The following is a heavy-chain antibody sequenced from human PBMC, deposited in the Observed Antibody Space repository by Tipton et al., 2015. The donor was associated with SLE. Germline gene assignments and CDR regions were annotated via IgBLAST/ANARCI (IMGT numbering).Heavy chain of an antibody. V-gene: IGHV3-69-1*01. Sequence: SLRLSCAVSGFTFNDCNVNWVRQAPGKGLEWISSITSGGDMYYSDSVKGRFTISRDDGKNSVSLHMNNLRVDDTALYYCARELVYLDVWGKGTTVTVSS. D-gene: IGHD3-10*01. CDR3: ARELVYLDV. CDR1: GFTFNDCN. J-gene: IGHJ6*03. CDR2: ITSGGDM.